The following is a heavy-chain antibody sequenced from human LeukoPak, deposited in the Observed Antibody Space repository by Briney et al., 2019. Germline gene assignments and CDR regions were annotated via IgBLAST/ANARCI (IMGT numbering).Heavy chain of an antibody. J-gene: IGHJ4*02. CDR3: ARHGPRRDGYNYDY. Sequence: PSETLSLTCTVSGASIRSYYWSWIRQPPGKGLECIGYIYYTGSTSYNYNPSLKSRVAVSVDTSKNQFSLKLSSVTAADTAVYYCARHGPRRDGYNYDYWGPGTLVTVSS. CDR1: GASIRSYY. CDR2: IYYTGSTSY. D-gene: IGHD5-24*01. V-gene: IGHV4-59*08.